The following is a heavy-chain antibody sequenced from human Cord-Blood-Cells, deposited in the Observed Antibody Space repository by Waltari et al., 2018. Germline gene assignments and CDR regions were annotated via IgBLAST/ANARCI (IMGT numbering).Heavy chain of an antibody. D-gene: IGHD3-10*01. CDR2: IYYSGST. CDR3: ARPKGTGGLNWYFDL. Sequence: QLQLQESGPGLVKPSETLSLTCTVSGGSISSSSYYWGWIRQPPGKGLEWIGSIYYSGSTSYNPTLKSRVTISVDTSKNQFSLKLSSVTAADTAVYYCARPKGTGGLNWYFDLWGRGTLVTVSS. CDR1: GGSISSSSYY. J-gene: IGHJ2*01. V-gene: IGHV4-39*07.